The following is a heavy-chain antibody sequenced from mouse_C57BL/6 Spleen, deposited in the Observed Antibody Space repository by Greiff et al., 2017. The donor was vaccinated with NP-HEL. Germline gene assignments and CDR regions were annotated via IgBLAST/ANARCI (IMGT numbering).Heavy chain of an antibody. CDR3: ARSGGRGFAV. CDR1: GYTFTGSW. CDR2: ILPGSGST. J-gene: IGHJ3*01. V-gene: IGHV1-9*01. Sequence: QVQLQQSGAELMKPGASVKLSCKATGYTFTGSWIEWVKQRPGHGLEWIGEILPGSGSTKYNETFKGKATFTADTSSNTAYMQLSSRMTEDSAIYYCARSGGRGFAVWGQGTLVTVSA. D-gene: IGHD3-3*01.